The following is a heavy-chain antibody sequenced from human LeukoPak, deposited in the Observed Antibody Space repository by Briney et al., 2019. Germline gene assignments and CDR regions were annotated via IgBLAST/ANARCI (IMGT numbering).Heavy chain of an antibody. J-gene: IGHJ4*02. CDR3: ARNPAKVFPAVY. V-gene: IGHV3-11*04. Sequence: GGSLRLSCAASGFIFSDYHMSWIRQAPGKGLEWVSYISPGGDEVYFADSVKGRFTISRDNAKNSLSLQMNNLRAEDTAVYYCARNPAKVFPAVYWGQGTLVTVSS. CDR2: ISPGGDEV. D-gene: IGHD2-2*01. CDR1: GFIFSDYH.